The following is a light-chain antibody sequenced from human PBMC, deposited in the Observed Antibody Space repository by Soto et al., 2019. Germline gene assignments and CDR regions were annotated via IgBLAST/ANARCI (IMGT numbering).Light chain of an antibody. CDR1: QSISSY. CDR3: QQSYSTPIT. J-gene: IGKJ5*01. CDR2: AAS. V-gene: IGKV1-39*01. Sequence: DLQMTQSPSSLSASVVDALAITCRASQSISSYVSWYKQKPGKAPKXXIYAASSLQSGVPSRFSGSGSGTDFTLTISSLKPEDFATYYCQQSYSTPITFGQGTRLEIK.